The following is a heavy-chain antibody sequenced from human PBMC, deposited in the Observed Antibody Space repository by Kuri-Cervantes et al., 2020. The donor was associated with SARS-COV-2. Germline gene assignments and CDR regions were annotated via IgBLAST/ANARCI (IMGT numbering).Heavy chain of an antibody. CDR2: INHSGST. J-gene: IGHJ4*02. D-gene: IGHD4-17*01. Sequence: ESLKISCAVYGGSFSGYYWSWIRQPPGKGLEWIGGINHSGSTNYNPSLKSRVTISVDTSKNQFSLKLSSVTAADTAVYYCARGGDYGDYFDYWGQGTLVTVSS. CDR3: ARGGDYGDYFDY. CDR1: GGSFSGYY. V-gene: IGHV4-34*01.